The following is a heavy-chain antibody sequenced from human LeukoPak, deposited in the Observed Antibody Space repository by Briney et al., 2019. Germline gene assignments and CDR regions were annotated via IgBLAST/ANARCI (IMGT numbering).Heavy chain of an antibody. CDR2: INTDGSTT. V-gene: IGHV3-74*01. CDR1: GFTFSSYW. J-gene: IGHJ4*02. Sequence: GGSLRLSCAASGFTFSSYWMHWVRQTPGKGLVWVSRINTDGSTTNYADSVKGRFTISRDNAKNTLYPQMNSLRAEDTAVYYCARVLQGEWFFDYWGQGTLVTVSS. CDR3: ARVLQGEWFFDY. D-gene: IGHD3-3*01.